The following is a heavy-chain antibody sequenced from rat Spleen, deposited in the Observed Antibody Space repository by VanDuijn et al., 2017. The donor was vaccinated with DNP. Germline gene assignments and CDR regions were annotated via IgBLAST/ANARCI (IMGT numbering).Heavy chain of an antibody. CDR1: GFTFSDYG. CDR3: ARSGDPYYFVY. CDR2: ISYDGYSA. J-gene: IGHJ2*01. V-gene: IGHV5-20*01. D-gene: IGHD4-3*01. Sequence: EVQLVESGGGLVQPGRSMKLSCAASGFTFSDYGMAWVLQAPTEGLEWIASISYDGYSAYYRDSVKGRFSISRDNAKSSLYLQMNSLKSEDKATYYCARSGDPYYFVYWGQGVMVTVSS.